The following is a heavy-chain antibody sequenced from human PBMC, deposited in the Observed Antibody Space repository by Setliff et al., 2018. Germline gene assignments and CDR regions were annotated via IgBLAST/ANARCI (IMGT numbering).Heavy chain of an antibody. CDR3: ARSRYELPHYYFDY. CDR2: IDWDGDK. Sequence: SGPTLVNPTQTLTLTCTFFGFSLTTSGTCVTWIRQPPGKALEWLARIDWDGDKYYNTSLRTRLTLSKDTSKNQVFLTMTNMDPVDTATYYCARSRYELPHYYFDYWGQGILVTVSS. J-gene: IGHJ4*02. CDR1: GFSLTTSGTC. D-gene: IGHD1-7*01. V-gene: IGHV2-70*11.